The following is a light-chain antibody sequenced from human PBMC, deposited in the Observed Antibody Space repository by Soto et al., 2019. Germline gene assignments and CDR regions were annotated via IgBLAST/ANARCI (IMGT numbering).Light chain of an antibody. Sequence: QSALTQPASVSGSPGQSITISCTGTSSDVGGYNYVSWYQQHPGKAPKLMIYDVSIRPSGISNRFSGSKSGNTASLTISGLQAEDEADYYCSSYTSGRNLVFGGGTKLTVL. CDR3: SSYTSGRNLV. CDR1: SSDVGGYNY. V-gene: IGLV2-14*03. CDR2: DVS. J-gene: IGLJ2*01.